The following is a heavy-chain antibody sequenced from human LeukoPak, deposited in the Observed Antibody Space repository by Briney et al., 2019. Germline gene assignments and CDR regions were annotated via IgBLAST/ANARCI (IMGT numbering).Heavy chain of an antibody. CDR1: GFTFYDYG. CDR3: ARDYYDSSGYYRYFDY. V-gene: IGHV3-20*04. Sequence: GGSLRLSCAASGFTFYDYGMSWVRHAPGKGREWGSGINWNGGSTGYADSVKGRFTISRDNAKNSLYLQMNSLRAEDTALYYCARDYYDSSGYYRYFDYWGQGTLVTVSS. D-gene: IGHD3-22*01. CDR2: INWNGGST. J-gene: IGHJ4*02.